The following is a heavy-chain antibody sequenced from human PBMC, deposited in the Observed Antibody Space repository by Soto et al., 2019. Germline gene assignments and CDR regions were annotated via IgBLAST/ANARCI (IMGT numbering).Heavy chain of an antibody. Sequence: GGSLRLSCAASGFTFSSYSMNWVRQAPGKGLEWVSYISSSSSTIYYADSVKGRFTISRDNSKNTLSPQMNSLRAEDTAVYYCAREGYGGESPFDYWGQGTLVTVSS. J-gene: IGHJ4*02. CDR2: ISSSSSTI. CDR1: GFTFSSYS. D-gene: IGHD2-21*01. V-gene: IGHV3-48*01. CDR3: AREGYGGESPFDY.